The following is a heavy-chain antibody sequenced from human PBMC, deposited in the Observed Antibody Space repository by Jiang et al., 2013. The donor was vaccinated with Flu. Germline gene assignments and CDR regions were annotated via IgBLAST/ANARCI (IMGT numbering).Heavy chain of an antibody. Sequence: ETLSLTCAVYGGSFSGYYWSWIRQPPGKGLEWIGEINHSGSTNYNPSLKSRVTISVDTSKNQFSLKLSSVTAADTAVYYCARGTRFYDFWSGYHRYYYYMDVWGKGTTVTVSS. CDR2: INHSGST. J-gene: IGHJ6*03. D-gene: IGHD3-3*01. CDR1: GGSFSGYY. CDR3: ARGTRFYDFWSGYHRYYYYMDV. V-gene: IGHV4-34*01.